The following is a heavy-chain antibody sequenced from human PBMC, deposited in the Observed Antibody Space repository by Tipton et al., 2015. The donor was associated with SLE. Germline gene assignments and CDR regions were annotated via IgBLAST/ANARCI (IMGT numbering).Heavy chain of an antibody. CDR3: ARVPGQLGNCSWYFNL. J-gene: IGHJ2*01. V-gene: IGHV4-39*07. CDR2: IYYSGST. D-gene: IGHD7-27*01. CDR1: GGSISSSSYY. Sequence: TLSLTCTVSGGSISSSSYYWGWIRQPPGKGLEWIGSIYYSGSTYYNPSLKSRVTISIDTSKNQFSLKLSSVTAADTAVYYCARVPGQLGNCSWYFNLWGRGTLVTVSS.